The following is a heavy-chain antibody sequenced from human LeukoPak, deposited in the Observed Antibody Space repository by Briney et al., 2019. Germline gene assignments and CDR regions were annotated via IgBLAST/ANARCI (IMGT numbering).Heavy chain of an antibody. J-gene: IGHJ4*02. CDR3: ARSRWLFDY. Sequence: GGSLRLSCAASGFTFSSYEMNWVRQAPGKGLEWVSYITSSGSTIYYADSVKGRFTTSRDNAKNPLYLQMNSLRAEDTAVYYCARSRWLFDYWGQGTLVTVSS. V-gene: IGHV3-48*03. CDR1: GFTFSSYE. D-gene: IGHD4-23*01. CDR2: ITSSGSTI.